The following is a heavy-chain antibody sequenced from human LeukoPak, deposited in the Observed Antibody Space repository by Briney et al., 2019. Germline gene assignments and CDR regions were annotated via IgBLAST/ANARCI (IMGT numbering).Heavy chain of an antibody. CDR3: AKDHHSSSWFNWFDP. Sequence: GGSLRLSCAASGFTFSSYAMSWVRQAPGKGLEWVSAISGSGGSTYYAVSVKGRFTISRDNSKNTLYLQMNSLRAEDTAVYYCAKDHHSSSWFNWFDPWGQGTLVTVSS. D-gene: IGHD6-13*01. CDR1: GFTFSSYA. CDR2: ISGSGGST. J-gene: IGHJ5*02. V-gene: IGHV3-23*01.